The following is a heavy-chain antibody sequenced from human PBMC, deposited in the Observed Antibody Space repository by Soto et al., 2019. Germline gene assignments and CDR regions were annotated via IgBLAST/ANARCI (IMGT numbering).Heavy chain of an antibody. Sequence: EVQLVESGGGLVLPGGSLRLCCAASGFTFSRYWMHWVRQAPGKGLVWVSRISSYGSDTHYADSVKGRFTISRDNAKNTLYLQMNSLRADDTAVYYCASNYAYAEGYYWYGIDVWGHGTTVTVSS. CDR2: ISSYGSDT. J-gene: IGHJ6*02. D-gene: IGHD3-16*01. CDR1: GFTFSRYW. V-gene: IGHV3-74*01. CDR3: ASNYAYAEGYYWYGIDV.